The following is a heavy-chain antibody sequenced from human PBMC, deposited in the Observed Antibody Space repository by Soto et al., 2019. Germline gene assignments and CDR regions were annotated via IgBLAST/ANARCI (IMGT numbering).Heavy chain of an antibody. Sequence: SQTLSLTCAISGDSVSSNSAAWNWIRQSPSRGLEWLGRTYYRSKWYNDYAVSVKSRITXXXDXXXXXFSLQXXSVXPEDTAVYYCARDPYSSGAFDIWGQGTMVTVSS. CDR1: GDSVSSNSAA. J-gene: IGHJ3*02. CDR3: ARDPYSSGAFDI. D-gene: IGHD6-19*01. V-gene: IGHV6-1*01. CDR2: TYYRSKWYN.